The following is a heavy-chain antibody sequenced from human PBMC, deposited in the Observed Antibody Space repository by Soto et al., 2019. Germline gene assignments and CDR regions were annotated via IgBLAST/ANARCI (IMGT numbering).Heavy chain of an antibody. Sequence: XXSLRLSFAASGFTFSSYAMRWVPQAPGKGLEGVSAISGSGGSTYYADSVKGRFTISRDNSKNTLYLQMNSLRAEDTAVYYCAKLQTAAGVDYWGQGTLVTVSS. D-gene: IGHD6-25*01. V-gene: IGHV3-23*01. J-gene: IGHJ4*02. CDR2: ISGSGGST. CDR3: AKLQTAAGVDY. CDR1: GFTFSSYA.